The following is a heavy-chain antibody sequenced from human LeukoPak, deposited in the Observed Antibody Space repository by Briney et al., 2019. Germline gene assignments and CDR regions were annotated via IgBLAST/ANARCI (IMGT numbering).Heavy chain of an antibody. CDR3: PSVDYYGSGNYYNDADY. CDR1: GFTFSNYS. Sequence: PGGSLRLSCAASGFTFSNYSMNWVRQAPGKGLEWVSSICSSSSYIYYADSVKGRFTISRDNAKNSLYLQMNSLRAEDTALYYCPSVDYYGSGNYYNDADYWGQGTLVTVSS. V-gene: IGHV3-21*01. CDR2: ICSSSSYI. D-gene: IGHD3-10*01. J-gene: IGHJ4*02.